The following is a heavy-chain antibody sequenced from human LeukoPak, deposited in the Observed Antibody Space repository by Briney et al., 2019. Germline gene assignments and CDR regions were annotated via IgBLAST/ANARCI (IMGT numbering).Heavy chain of an antibody. CDR1: GGSISSSSYY. CDR3: ARDNLYGSGTEHYGMDV. D-gene: IGHD3-10*01. Sequence: SETLSLTCTVSGGSISSSSYYWSWIRQPPGKGLEWIGYIYYSGSTYYNPSLKSRVTISVDTSKNQFSLKLSSVTAADTAVYYCARDNLYGSGTEHYGMDVWGKGTTVTVSS. CDR2: IYYSGST. J-gene: IGHJ6*04. V-gene: IGHV4-30-4*01.